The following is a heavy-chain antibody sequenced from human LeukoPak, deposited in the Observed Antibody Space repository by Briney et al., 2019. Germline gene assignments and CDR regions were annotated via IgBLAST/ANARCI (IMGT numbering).Heavy chain of an antibody. Sequence: SETLSLTCAVYGGSFSGYYWSWIRQPPGKGLEWIGEINHSGSTNYNPSLKSRVTISVDTSKNQFSLKLSSVTAADTAVYYCARRRYCSSTSWPGWFDPWGQGTLVTVSS. CDR1: GGSFSGYY. CDR3: ARRRYCSSTSWPGWFDP. CDR2: INHSGST. V-gene: IGHV4-34*01. J-gene: IGHJ5*02. D-gene: IGHD2-2*01.